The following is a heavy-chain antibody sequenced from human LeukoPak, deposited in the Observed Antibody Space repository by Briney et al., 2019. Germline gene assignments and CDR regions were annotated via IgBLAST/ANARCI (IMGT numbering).Heavy chain of an antibody. CDR1: GYTFTGYN. CDR3: ARASGWFMPPEFDP. D-gene: IGHD2-8*02. V-gene: IGHV1-2*02. Sequence: ASVKVSCKASGYTFTGYNMHWVRQPPGQGLEWMGWINPNSGGTNYAKKFQGRVTMTRDTSISTAYMELSRLRSDDSAVYYGARASGWFMPPEFDPWGQGALVAASS. CDR2: INPNSGGT. J-gene: IGHJ5*02.